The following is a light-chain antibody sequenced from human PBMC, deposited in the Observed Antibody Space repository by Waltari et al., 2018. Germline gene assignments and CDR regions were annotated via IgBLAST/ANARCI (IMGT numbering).Light chain of an antibody. Sequence: DIVMTQSPDSLGVSLGERATINCKSSQNLLYSSDNKNYLAWYQQKPGQPPKLLISWASTRESGVPDRFSGSGSGTDFTLTIRSLQAEDVAVYYCQQYYSTMYTFGQGTKLEIK. CDR1: QNLLYSSDNKNY. CDR3: QQYYSTMYT. CDR2: WAS. J-gene: IGKJ2*01. V-gene: IGKV4-1*01.